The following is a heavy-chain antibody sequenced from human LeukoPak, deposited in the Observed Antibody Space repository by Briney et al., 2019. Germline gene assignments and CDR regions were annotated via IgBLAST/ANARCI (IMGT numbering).Heavy chain of an antibody. Sequence: SETLSLTCTVSGGSISSSSYYWGWIRQPPGKGLEWIGEINHSGSTNYNPSLKSRVTISVDTSKNQFSLKLSSVIAADTAVYYCARSMGQPRGWFDPWGQGTLVTVSS. J-gene: IGHJ5*02. D-gene: IGHD3-10*01. CDR3: ARSMGQPRGWFDP. CDR2: INHSGST. CDR1: GGSISSSSYY. V-gene: IGHV4-39*07.